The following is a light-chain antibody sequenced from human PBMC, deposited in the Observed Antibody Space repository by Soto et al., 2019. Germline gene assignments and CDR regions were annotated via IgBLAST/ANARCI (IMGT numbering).Light chain of an antibody. CDR2: DAS. CDR1: QFIGSN. J-gene: IGKJ4*01. V-gene: IGKV3-15*01. Sequence: MTQSLATLSVSPGERATLSCRASQFIGSNLAWYQQKPGEAPRLLMYDASSRATGIPARFSGSGSGTEFALTISSLQSEDFAIYYCQQYNNWPPLTFGGGTKVEIK. CDR3: QQYNNWPPLT.